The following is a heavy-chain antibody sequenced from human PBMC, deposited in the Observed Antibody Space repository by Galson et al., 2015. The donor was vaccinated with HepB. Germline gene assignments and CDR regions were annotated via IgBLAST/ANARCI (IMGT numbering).Heavy chain of an antibody. D-gene: IGHD6-13*01. V-gene: IGHV3-23*01. CDR2: ISGSGGST. CDR1: GFTFSSYA. J-gene: IGHJ5*02. Sequence: SLRLSCAASGFTFSSYAMSWVRQAPGKGLEWVSAISGSGGSTYYADSVKGRFTISRDNSKNTLYLQMNSLRAEDTAVYYCAKAFDFSSSWYSGWWFDPWGQGTLVTVSS. CDR3: AKAFDFSSSWYSGWWFDP.